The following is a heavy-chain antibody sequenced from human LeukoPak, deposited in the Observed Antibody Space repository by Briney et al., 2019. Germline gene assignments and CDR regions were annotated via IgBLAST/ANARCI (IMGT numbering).Heavy chain of an antibody. CDR2: IDPDGSNT. Sequence: PGGSLRLSCAASGFTFSSYWMHWVRQAPGKGLVWASRIDPDGSNTNYVDSVKGRFTISRDNAKNTLYLQMNSLRVEDTAVYYCAREGRVSGYDFDCWGQGTLVTVSS. CDR1: GFTFSSYW. D-gene: IGHD5-12*01. CDR3: AREGRVSGYDFDC. J-gene: IGHJ4*02. V-gene: IGHV3-74*01.